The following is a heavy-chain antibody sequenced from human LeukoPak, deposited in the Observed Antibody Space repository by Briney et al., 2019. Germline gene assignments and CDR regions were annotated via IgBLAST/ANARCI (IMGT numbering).Heavy chain of an antibody. CDR2: IYYSGST. CDR3: ARYSGSYYLDF. CDR1: GGSISSYY. D-gene: IGHD1-26*01. Sequence: SETLSLTCTVSGGSISSYYWSWIRQPPGKGLEWIGYIYYSGSTNYNPSLKSRVTISVDTSKNQFSLKLSSVTAADTAVYYCARYSGSYYLDFWGQGTLVTVSS. J-gene: IGHJ4*02. V-gene: IGHV4-59*08.